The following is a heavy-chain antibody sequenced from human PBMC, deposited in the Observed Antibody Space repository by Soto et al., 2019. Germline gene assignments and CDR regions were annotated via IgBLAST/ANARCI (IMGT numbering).Heavy chain of an antibody. CDR3: ARDCSSSSCYGYFQH. CDR2: ISGSGSTI. V-gene: IGHV3-11*01. J-gene: IGHJ1*01. D-gene: IGHD2-2*01. Sequence: GGSLRLSCAASGFTFSDYYMSWIRQAPGKGLEWVSHISGSGSTIYFADSVKGRFTISRDNAKNSLYLQMNSLRAEDTAVYYCARDCSSSSCYGYFQHWGQGTLVTVSS. CDR1: GFTFSDYY.